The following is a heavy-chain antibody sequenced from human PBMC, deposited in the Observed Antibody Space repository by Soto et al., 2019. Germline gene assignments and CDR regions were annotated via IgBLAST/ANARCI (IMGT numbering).Heavy chain of an antibody. Sequence: SEPLSLTCTVSCGSVRSDNYYWIWIRQPPGKGLECIGYISYSGSTNYNPSLKSRVTISVDTSKNQFSLKLSSVTAADTAIYYCATATVCMPLDCWCHGHDVT. D-gene: IGHD2-2*01. CDR2: ISYSGST. CDR3: ATATVCMPLDC. J-gene: IGHJ4*01. CDR1: CGSVRSDNYY. V-gene: IGHV4-61*01.